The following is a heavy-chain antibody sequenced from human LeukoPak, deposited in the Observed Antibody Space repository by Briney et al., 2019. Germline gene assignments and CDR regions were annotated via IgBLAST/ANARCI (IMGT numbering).Heavy chain of an antibody. J-gene: IGHJ6*03. Sequence: GGSLRLSCAASGFTFSTYGIHWVRQAPGKGLEWVAFIRYDGNNKWYADSVKGRLTISRDNSKNMLYLQMNSLRAEDTAVYHCAKDRDYGDYPSAYYYYMDVWGKGTTVTVSS. V-gene: IGHV3-30*02. CDR3: AKDRDYGDYPSAYYYYMDV. CDR2: IRYDGNNK. CDR1: GFTFSTYG. D-gene: IGHD4-17*01.